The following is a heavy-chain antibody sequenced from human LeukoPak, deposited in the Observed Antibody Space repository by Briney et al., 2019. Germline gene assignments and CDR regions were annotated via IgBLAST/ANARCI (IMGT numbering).Heavy chain of an antibody. CDR3: AKAIAAPVWYFDL. D-gene: IGHD6-13*01. CDR1: RFTFSSYA. CDR2: ISGRGDST. J-gene: IGHJ2*01. V-gene: IGHV3-23*01. Sequence: GGSLRLSCAASRFTFSSYAMSWVRQAPGKGLEWVSTISGRGDSTYYADSVKGRFTISRDNSRNTLYLQMNTLRAEDTAVYYCAKAIAAPVWYFDLWGRGTLVTVSS.